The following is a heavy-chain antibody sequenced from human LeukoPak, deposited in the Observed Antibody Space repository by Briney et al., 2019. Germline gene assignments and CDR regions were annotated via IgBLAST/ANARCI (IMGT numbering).Heavy chain of an antibody. CDR3: ARAVMSYSRYFDY. D-gene: IGHD1-26*01. CDR1: GYSFTSFW. CDR2: IYPGDSDT. Sequence: GESLKISCKGSGYSFTSFWIGWVRQMPGKGLEGRGIIYPGDSDTRYSPSFQGQVTISADKSISTAFLQWSSLKASDTAMYYCARAVMSYSRYFDYWGQGTLVTVSS. J-gene: IGHJ4*02. V-gene: IGHV5-51*01.